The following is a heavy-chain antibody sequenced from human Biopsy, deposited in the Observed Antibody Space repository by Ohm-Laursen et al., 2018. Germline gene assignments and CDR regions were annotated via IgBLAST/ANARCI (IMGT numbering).Heavy chain of an antibody. CDR1: GFTFSSYG. V-gene: IGHV3-33*01. Sequence: SLRLSCAASGFTFSSYGMHWVRQAPGKGLEWVAVIWYDGSRQYYADSVKCRFTISRDNSKNTLYLQMNSLRAEDTAVYYCARDGAAGYGLDVWGQGTTVTVSS. D-gene: IGHD6-25*01. CDR3: ARDGAAGYGLDV. J-gene: IGHJ6*02. CDR2: IWYDGSRQ.